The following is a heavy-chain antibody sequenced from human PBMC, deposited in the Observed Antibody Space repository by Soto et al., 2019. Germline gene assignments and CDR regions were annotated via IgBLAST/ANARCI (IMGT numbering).Heavy chain of an antibody. CDR1: GGTFSSYA. D-gene: IGHD3-3*01. V-gene: IGHV1-69*13. Sequence: ASVKVSCKASGGTFSSYAISWVRQAPGQGLEWMGGIIPIFGTANYAQKFQGRVTITADESTSTAYMELSSLRSEDTAVYYCARVRARNYDFWSGYYSDDYYYGMDVWGQGTTVTVSS. CDR2: IIPIFGTA. CDR3: ARVRARNYDFWSGYYSDDYYYGMDV. J-gene: IGHJ6*02.